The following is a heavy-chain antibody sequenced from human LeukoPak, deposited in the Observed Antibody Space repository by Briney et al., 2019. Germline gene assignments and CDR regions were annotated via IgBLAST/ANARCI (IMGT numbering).Heavy chain of an antibody. CDR1: GFTFSSYA. CDR2: VTSSGDTT. D-gene: IGHD1-1*01. J-gene: IGHJ5*02. CDR3: TGGGWFDP. Sequence: GGSLRLSCAASGFTFSSYAMSWVRQAPGKGLEWVSGVTSSGDTTNYADSVKGRFTISRGNSNSTVYLQMNSLRTEDTAVYYCTGGGWFDPWGRGTRVTVSS. V-gene: IGHV3-23*01.